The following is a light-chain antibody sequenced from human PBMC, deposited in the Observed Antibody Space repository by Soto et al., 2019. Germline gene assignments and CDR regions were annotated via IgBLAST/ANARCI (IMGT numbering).Light chain of an antibody. CDR1: QSVLYSSNNKNY. Sequence: DIVMTQSPDSLAVSLGERATINCKSSQSVLYSSNNKNYLGWYQQKPGQSPNLLIYWASTRESGVPDRFSGSGSGTEFTLTISSLQAEDVAVYYYQQYYSIPYTFGQGTKLEIK. CDR2: WAS. CDR3: QQYYSIPYT. V-gene: IGKV4-1*01. J-gene: IGKJ2*01.